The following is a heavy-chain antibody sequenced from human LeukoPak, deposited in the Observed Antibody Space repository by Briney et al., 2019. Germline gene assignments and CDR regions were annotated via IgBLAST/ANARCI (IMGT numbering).Heavy chain of an antibody. CDR2: TYYSGST. V-gene: IGHV4-59*01. CDR3: ARGVNFDY. D-gene: IGHD3-22*01. CDR1: GGSISSYY. Sequence: SETLSLTCTVSGGSISSYYWSWIRQPPGKGLEWIGYTYYSGSTNYNPSLKSRVTISVDTSKNQFSLKLSSVTAADTAVYYCARGVNFDYWGQGTLVTVSS. J-gene: IGHJ4*02.